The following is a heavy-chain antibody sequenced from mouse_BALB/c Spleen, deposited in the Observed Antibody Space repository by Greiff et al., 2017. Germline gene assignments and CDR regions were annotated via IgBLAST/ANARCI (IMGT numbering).Heavy chain of an antibody. D-gene: IGHD2-2*01. Sequence: VKLMESGPGLVAPSQSLSITCTVSGFSLTSYGVHWVRQPPGKGLEWLGVIWAGGSTNYNSALMSRLSISKDNSKSQVFLKMNSLQTDDTAMYYCARFPSIYYGYDGAYWGQGTLVTVSA. V-gene: IGHV2-9*02. CDR3: ARFPSIYYGYDGAY. J-gene: IGHJ3*01. CDR2: IWAGGST. CDR1: GFSLTSYG.